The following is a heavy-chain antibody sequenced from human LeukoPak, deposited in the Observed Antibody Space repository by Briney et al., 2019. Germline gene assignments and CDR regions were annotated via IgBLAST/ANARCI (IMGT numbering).Heavy chain of an antibody. D-gene: IGHD3-22*01. Sequence: PGGSLRLSCAASGFTVSNTYMSWVRQAPGKGLEWVSIIYSGGGTRYADSVKGRFTISRDNSRNTLYLQMNSLRAEDTALYYCARDNYGSSGFTWGQGTLVTVSS. CDR1: GFTVSNTY. V-gene: IGHV3-53*01. CDR2: IYSGGGT. J-gene: IGHJ4*02. CDR3: ARDNYGSSGFT.